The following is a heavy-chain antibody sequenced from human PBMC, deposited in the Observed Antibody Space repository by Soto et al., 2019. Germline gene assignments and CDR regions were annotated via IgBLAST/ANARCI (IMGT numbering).Heavy chain of an antibody. CDR3: ARARGLLLRYYFDY. V-gene: IGHV4-34*02. J-gene: IGHJ4*02. CDR2: INHRSSS. D-gene: IGHD3-22*01. Sequence: QVQLQQWGAGLLKPSETLSLTCAVYGASFSDYYWSWIRQAPGKGLEWMGEINHRSSSNSNPSLTGRVTMSVDTSKNQFSLKLSSVTAADTAVYYCARARGLLLRYYFDYWGQGALVTVSS. CDR1: GASFSDYY.